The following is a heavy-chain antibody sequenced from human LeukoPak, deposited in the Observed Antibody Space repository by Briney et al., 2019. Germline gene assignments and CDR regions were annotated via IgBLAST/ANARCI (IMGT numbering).Heavy chain of an antibody. CDR1: GFTFSSYA. J-gene: IGHJ6*02. Sequence: GGSLRLSCAASGFTFSSYAMHWVRQAPGKGLEYVSAISRNGGSTYYANSVKGRFTISRDNSKNTLYLQMGSLRAEDMAVYYCASLWFGEQSYGMDVWGQGTTVTVSS. CDR2: ISRNGGST. D-gene: IGHD3-10*01. CDR3: ASLWFGEQSYGMDV. V-gene: IGHV3-64*01.